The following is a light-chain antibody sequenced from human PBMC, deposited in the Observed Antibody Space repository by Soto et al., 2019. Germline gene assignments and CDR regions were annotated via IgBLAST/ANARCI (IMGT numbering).Light chain of an antibody. Sequence: EIVLTQSPGTLSLSPGERATLSCRASHSVSGNFLAWYQQRPGQAPRLLIYGASGRAADIPDRFSGSGSGTDFTLTISRLEPEDFAVYFCQQYGNSPGTFGQGTKLEIK. V-gene: IGKV3-20*01. J-gene: IGKJ2*01. CDR2: GAS. CDR1: HSVSGNF. CDR3: QQYGNSPGT.